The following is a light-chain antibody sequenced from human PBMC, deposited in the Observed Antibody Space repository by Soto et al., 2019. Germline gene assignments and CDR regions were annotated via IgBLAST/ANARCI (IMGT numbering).Light chain of an antibody. CDR3: QQYNSCPSP. CDR2: GAS. J-gene: IGKJ1*01. CDR1: QSVSGN. Sequence: EIVMTQSPATLSVSPGERATLSCRASQSVSGNLAGYQQKPGQAPRLLIYGASTRATGIPARFSGSGSGTDFTLTISRLQSEDFAVYFRQQYNSCPSPFGQGTKVEIK. V-gene: IGKV3-15*01.